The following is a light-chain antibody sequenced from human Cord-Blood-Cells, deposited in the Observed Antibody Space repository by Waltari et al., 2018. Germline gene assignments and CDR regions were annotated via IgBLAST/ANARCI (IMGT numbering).Light chain of an antibody. Sequence: DIQMTQSPSSLSASVGDRVTITCRASQSTSSYLNWYQQKPGKAPKLLIYAASSLQSGVPSSFSGSGSGTDFTLTISSLQPEDFATYYCQQSYSTPWTFGQGTKVEIK. CDR2: AAS. V-gene: IGKV1-39*01. J-gene: IGKJ1*01. CDR1: QSTSSY. CDR3: QQSYSTPWT.